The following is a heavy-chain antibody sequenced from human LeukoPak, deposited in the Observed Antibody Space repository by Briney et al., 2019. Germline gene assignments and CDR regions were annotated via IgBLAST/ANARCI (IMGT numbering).Heavy chain of an antibody. CDR3: ARDNLGGSYRDDDY. CDR2: ISSSSSYI. Sequence: GGSLRLSCAASGFTFSSYSMNWVRQAPGKGLEWVSSISSSSSYIYYADSVKGRFAISRDNAKNSLYLQMNSLRAEDTAVYYCARDNLGGSYRDDDYWGQGTLVTVSS. J-gene: IGHJ4*02. CDR1: GFTFSSYS. D-gene: IGHD1-26*01. V-gene: IGHV3-21*01.